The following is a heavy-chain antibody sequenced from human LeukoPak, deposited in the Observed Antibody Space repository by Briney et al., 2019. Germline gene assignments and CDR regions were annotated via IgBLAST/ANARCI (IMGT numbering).Heavy chain of an antibody. D-gene: IGHD3-22*01. CDR3: ARRYDSRGPVTFDF. CDR2: INPNIGTT. J-gene: IGHJ3*01. Sequence: ASVTVSFAASGYTFTDHTIHWVRQAPGQGLEWMGWINPNIGTTNYAKRFQGRLTVTRDTSINTAFMELSSLNPDDTAVFYCARRYDSRGPVTFDFWGQGTLVTVSS. CDR1: GYTFTDHT. V-gene: IGHV1-2*02.